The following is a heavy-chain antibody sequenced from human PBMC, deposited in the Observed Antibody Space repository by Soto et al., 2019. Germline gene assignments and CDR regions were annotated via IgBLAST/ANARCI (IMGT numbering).Heavy chain of an antibody. D-gene: IGHD3-9*01. Sequence: QVQLQESGPGLVKPSQTLSLTCTVSGGSISSGGYYWSWIRQHPGKGLEWIGYIYYSGSTYYNPSLKSRVTISVDTSKNQFSLKLSSVTAADTAVYYCARGPTGPTQRYFDWLRWGQGTLVTVSS. CDR1: GGSISSGGYY. CDR3: ARGPTGPTQRYFDWLR. CDR2: IYYSGST. J-gene: IGHJ4*02. V-gene: IGHV4-31*03.